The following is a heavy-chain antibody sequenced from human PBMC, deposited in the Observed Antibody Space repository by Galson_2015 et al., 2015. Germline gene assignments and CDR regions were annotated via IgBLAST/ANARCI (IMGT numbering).Heavy chain of an antibody. CDR3: ARDLGSGWSNPVFDP. D-gene: IGHD6-19*01. CDR2: TYYRSKWYN. J-gene: IGHJ5*02. V-gene: IGHV6-1*01. Sequence: CAISGDSVSSNSAAWNWIRQSPSRGLEWLGRTYYRSKWYNDYAVSVKSRITINPDTSKNQFTLQLNSVTPEDTAVYYCARDLGSGWSNPVFDPWGQGTLVTVSS. CDR1: GDSVSSNSAA.